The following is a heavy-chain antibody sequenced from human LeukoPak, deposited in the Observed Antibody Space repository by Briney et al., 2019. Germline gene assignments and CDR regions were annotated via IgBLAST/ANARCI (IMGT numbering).Heavy chain of an antibody. CDR3: AKDLGKGDLWFDP. V-gene: IGHV3-33*06. J-gene: IGHJ5*02. CDR2: IWYDGSNK. Sequence: PGRPLRLSCAASGFTFSSYGMHWVRQAPGEGLEWVAVIWYDGSNKYYADSVKGRFTISRDNSKNTLYLQMNSLRAEDTAVYYCAKDLGKGDLWFDPWGQGTLVTVSS. CDR1: GFTFSSYG. D-gene: IGHD3-16*01.